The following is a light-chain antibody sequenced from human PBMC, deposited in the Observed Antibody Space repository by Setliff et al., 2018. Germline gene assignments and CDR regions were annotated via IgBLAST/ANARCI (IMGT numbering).Light chain of an antibody. V-gene: IGLV2-8*01. CDR3: SSYTSLSTRV. J-gene: IGLJ1*01. CDR1: SSDVGGYDY. CDR2: EVT. Sequence: QSALTQPPSASGSPGQSVTISCTGTSSDVGGYDYVSWYQQHPGKAPKLMLYEVTKRPSGVPDRFSGSKSGNTASLTVSGLQAEDEADYYCSSYTSLSTRVFGTGTKVTVL.